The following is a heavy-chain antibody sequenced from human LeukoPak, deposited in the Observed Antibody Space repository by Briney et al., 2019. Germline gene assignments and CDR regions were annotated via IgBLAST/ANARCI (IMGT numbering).Heavy chain of an antibody. CDR2: INHSGST. Sequence: SETLSLTCAVYGGSFSGYYWSWIRQPPGKGLEWIGEINHSGSTNYNPSLKSRVTISVDTSKNQFSLKLSSVTAADTAVYYCARSPGTWGPGNPVTVSS. V-gene: IGHV4-34*01. J-gene: IGHJ6*01. CDR1: GGSFSGYY. CDR3: ARSPGT. D-gene: IGHD3-10*01.